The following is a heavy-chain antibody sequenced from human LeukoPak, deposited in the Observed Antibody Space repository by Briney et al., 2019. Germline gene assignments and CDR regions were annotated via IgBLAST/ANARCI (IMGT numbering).Heavy chain of an antibody. CDR2: INTDGSST. D-gene: IGHD3-3*01. CDR3: ARALPLYDFWSGYHGSSLGY. CDR1: GFTFSSYW. Sequence: GGSLRLSCAASGFTFSSYWMHSVRQAPGKGLVWVSRINTDGSSTSYADSVKGRFTISRDNAKNTLYLQMNSLRAEDTAVYYCARALPLYDFWSGYHGSSLGYWGQGTLVTVSS. V-gene: IGHV3-74*01. J-gene: IGHJ4*02.